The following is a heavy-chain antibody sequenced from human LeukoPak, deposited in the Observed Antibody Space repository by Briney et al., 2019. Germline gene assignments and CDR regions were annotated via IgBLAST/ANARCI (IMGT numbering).Heavy chain of an antibody. J-gene: IGHJ4*02. CDR2: IIPIFGTA. CDR3: ARVGDYCSSTSCYAGYFDY. V-gene: IGHV1-69*13. CDR1: GGTFSSYA. Sequence: SVKVSCKASGGTFSSYAISWVRQAPGQGLEWMGGIIPIFGTANYAQKFQGRVTITADESTSTAYMELRSLRSDDTAVYYCARVGDYCSSTSCYAGYFDYWGQGTLVTVSS. D-gene: IGHD2-2*01.